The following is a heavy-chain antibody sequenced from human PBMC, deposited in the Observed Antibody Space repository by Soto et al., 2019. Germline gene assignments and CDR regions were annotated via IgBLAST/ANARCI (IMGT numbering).Heavy chain of an antibody. D-gene: IGHD6-13*01. Sequence: GGSLRLSCAASGFTFSSYWMHWVRQVPGRGLVWVSRISSDGSSTTYADSVKGRFTISRDNAKNTLYVQMDSLRAEDTAVYYCARGSSSSWSSNRYWGQGTVVTVSS. CDR2: ISSDGSST. CDR3: ARGSSSSWSSNRY. CDR1: GFTFSSYW. V-gene: IGHV3-74*01. J-gene: IGHJ4*02.